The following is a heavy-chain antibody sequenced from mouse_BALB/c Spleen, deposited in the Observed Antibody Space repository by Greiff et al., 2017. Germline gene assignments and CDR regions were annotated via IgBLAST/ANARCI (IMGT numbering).Heavy chain of an antibody. CDR1: GFTFTDYY. CDR3: ATNLLRVAMDD. CDR2: IRNKANGYTT. V-gene: IGHV7-3*02. J-gene: IGHJ4*01. Sequence: EVKLVESGGGLVQPGGSLRLSCATSGFTFTDYYMSWVRQPPGKALEWLGFIRNKANGYTTEYSASVKGRFTISRDNSQSILYLQMNTLRAEDSATYYCATNLLRVAMDDWGQGTSVTVSS. D-gene: IGHD1-1*01.